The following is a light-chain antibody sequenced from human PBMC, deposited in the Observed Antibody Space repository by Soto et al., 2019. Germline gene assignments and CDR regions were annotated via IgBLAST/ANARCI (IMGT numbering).Light chain of an antibody. J-gene: IGLJ3*02. CDR1: SSDIGAYNY. V-gene: IGLV2-8*01. CDR3: SSYAGSNTWV. Sequence: QSALTQPPSASGSPGQSVTISCTGTSSDIGAYNYVSWYQQHPGKAPKLLIYXXXXXXSXXXXXXXGXKSGNTASLTVSGLQAEDXSDXYCSSYAGSNTWVFGGGTKLTVL. CDR2: XXX.